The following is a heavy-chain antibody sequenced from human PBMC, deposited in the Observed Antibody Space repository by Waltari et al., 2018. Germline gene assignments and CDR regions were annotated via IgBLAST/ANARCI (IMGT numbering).Heavy chain of an antibody. J-gene: IGHJ4*02. CDR3: ARESSSSRYGD. V-gene: IGHV1-69*12. CDR1: GGTFSSYA. Sequence: QVQLVQSGAEVKKPGSSVKVSCKASGGTFSSYAISWVRQATGQGLEWRRGIVHIFGTANYAQKFQGRVTITADESTSTAYMELSSLRSEDTAVYYCARESSSSRYGDWGQGTLVTVSS. CDR2: IVHIFGTA. D-gene: IGHD6-13*01.